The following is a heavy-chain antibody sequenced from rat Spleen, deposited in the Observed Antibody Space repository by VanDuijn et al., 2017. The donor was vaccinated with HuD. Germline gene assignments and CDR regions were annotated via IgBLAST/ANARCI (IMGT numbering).Heavy chain of an antibody. Sequence: EVHLVESGGGLVQPGRSLKLSCAASGFTFSDYGMHWIRQAPTKGLEWVATVNYDGSSTYFRDSVKGRFTVSRDNAKSTLYLQMDSLRSEDTATYYCARQARYNLMDAWGQGASVTVSS. V-gene: IGHV5-29*01. J-gene: IGHJ4*01. CDR3: ARQARYNLMDA. CDR2: VNYDGSST. D-gene: IGHD4-3*01. CDR1: GFTFSDYG.